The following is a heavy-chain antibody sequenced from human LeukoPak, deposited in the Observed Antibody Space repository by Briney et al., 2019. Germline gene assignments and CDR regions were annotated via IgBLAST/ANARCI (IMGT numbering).Heavy chain of an antibody. CDR1: GFIFDAHD. J-gene: IGHJ4*02. D-gene: IGHD1-26*01. CDR2: IRSDGYHT. CDR3: AKPSGSGVDY. Sequence: PGGSLRLSCGASGFIFDAHDMHWVRQAPGKGLEWVAFIRSDGYHTHYADSVKGRFTITRDNSKNTLYLQMNSLRLEDMALYYCAKPSGSGVDYWGRGTRVTVSS. V-gene: IGHV3-30*02.